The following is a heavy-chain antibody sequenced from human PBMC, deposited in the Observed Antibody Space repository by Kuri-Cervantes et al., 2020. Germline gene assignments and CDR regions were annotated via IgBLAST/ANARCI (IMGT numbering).Heavy chain of an antibody. Sequence: LTCAASGFTFSSYGMHRVRQAQGKGLEWVAVIWYDGSNKYYADSVKGRFTISRDNSRNTIYLQMNTLRADDTDVYYFAKRNSFGSGTSFDYWGQGTLVTVSS. CDR3: AKRNSFGSGTSFDY. V-gene: IGHV3-33*06. CDR2: IWYDGSNK. CDR1: GFTFSSYG. D-gene: IGHD3-10*01. J-gene: IGHJ4*02.